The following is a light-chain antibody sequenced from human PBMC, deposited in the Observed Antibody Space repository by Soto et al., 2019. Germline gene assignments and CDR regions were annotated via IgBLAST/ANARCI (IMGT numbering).Light chain of an antibody. J-gene: IGLJ3*02. CDR3: SSYTLSSTWV. CDR2: EVS. V-gene: IGLV2-14*01. Sequence: QSALTQPASVSGSPGQSITISCTGTSSDVGGYNYVSWYQQHPGKAPKLMIYEVSNRPSGVSNRFSGSKSGNTASLTISGLQAEDEDDYYCSSYTLSSTWVFGGGTKLTVL. CDR1: SSDVGGYNY.